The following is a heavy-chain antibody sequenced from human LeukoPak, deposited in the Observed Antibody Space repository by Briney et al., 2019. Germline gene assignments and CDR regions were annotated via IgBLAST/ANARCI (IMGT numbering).Heavy chain of an antibody. D-gene: IGHD3-22*01. Sequence: SETLSLTCTVSVDALSIYYWSCIPHPPGRGLECIVYIYYIVNTNYNPSLKSRVTISVDTSQNQFSLKLSSVAAADTAVYYCARDRDYYDSSGYSVWGQGTLVTVSS. J-gene: IGHJ4*02. CDR2: IYYIVNT. CDR1: VDALSIYY. CDR3: ARDRDYYDSSGYSV. V-gene: IGHV4-59*01.